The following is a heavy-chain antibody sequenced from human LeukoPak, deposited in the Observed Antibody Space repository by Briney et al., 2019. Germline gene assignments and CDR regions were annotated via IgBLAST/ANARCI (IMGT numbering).Heavy chain of an antibody. Sequence: GGSLRLSCAASGFTFNTYSMSWVRQAPGKGLEWVAIISRTSESIFYADSLKGRFTISRDNAKNSLYLQMNGLRAEGTAAYYCARGATDTTRWFDPWGQGTLVIVSS. CDR3: ARGATDTTRWFDP. CDR1: GFTFNTYS. CDR2: ISRTSESI. D-gene: IGHD1-7*01. J-gene: IGHJ5*02. V-gene: IGHV3-21*01.